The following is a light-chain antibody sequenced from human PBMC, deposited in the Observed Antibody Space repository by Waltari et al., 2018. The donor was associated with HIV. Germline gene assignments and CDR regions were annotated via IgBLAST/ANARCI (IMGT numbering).Light chain of an antibody. Sequence: QSALTQPASVSGSPGQSITISCNGTSSDVGNYNPFSWYQQHPGKAPKVIIYDVNKRPSGVSNRFSGSKSGNTASLTISGLQAEDEGLYYCCSYAGSIYVVFGGGTKVTVL. V-gene: IGLV2-23*02. CDR2: DVN. CDR3: CSYAGSIYVV. CDR1: SSDVGNYNP. J-gene: IGLJ2*01.